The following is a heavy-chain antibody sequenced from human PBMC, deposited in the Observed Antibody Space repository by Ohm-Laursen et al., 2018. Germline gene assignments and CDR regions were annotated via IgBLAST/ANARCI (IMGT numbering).Heavy chain of an antibody. CDR2: ISYSGTS. J-gene: IGHJ4*02. Sequence: SDTLSLTCTVSGGSISPHYWSWIRQSPEKGLEWIGYISYSGTSEHNPSLKGRVTMSVDTSKNQFSLKLSSVTAADTAVYYCAKGYSSSWWNWGQGTLVTVSS. V-gene: IGHV4-59*11. D-gene: IGHD6-13*01. CDR3: AKGYSSSWWN. CDR1: GGSISPHY.